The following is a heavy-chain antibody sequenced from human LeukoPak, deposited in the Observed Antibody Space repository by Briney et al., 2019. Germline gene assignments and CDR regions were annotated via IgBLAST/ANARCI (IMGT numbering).Heavy chain of an antibody. D-gene: IGHD4-17*01. J-gene: IGHJ4*02. Sequence: PGGSLRLSCAASGFSFDDYAMHWVRHGPGKGLEWVSLISGDGGTTYYADSVRGRFTISRDNSKNFLYLQMNSLTTDDTAFYYCAKDGDYGDYFADYWGQGTLVTVSS. V-gene: IGHV3-43*02. CDR3: AKDGDYGDYFADY. CDR1: GFSFDDYA. CDR2: ISGDGGTT.